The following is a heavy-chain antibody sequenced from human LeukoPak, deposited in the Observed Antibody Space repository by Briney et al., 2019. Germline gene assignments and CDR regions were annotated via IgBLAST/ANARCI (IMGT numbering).Heavy chain of an antibody. J-gene: IGHJ3*02. V-gene: IGHV1-69*01. D-gene: IGHD3-22*01. Sequence: GASVKVSCKASGGIFSSYSITWVRQAPGQGLEWMGGIIPMFGTANYAQKFQGRVTITADESTSTVYMELSSLRSEDTAMYYCARGHIQYDRDAFDMWGQGTMVTVSS. CDR1: GGIFSSYS. CDR3: ARGHIQYDRDAFDM. CDR2: IIPMFGTA.